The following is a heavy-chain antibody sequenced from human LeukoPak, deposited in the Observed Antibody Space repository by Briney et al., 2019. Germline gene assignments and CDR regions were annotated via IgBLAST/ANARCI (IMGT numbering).Heavy chain of an antibody. CDR1: GFTFDDYA. J-gene: IGHJ4*02. V-gene: IGHV3-9*03. Sequence: GGSLRLSCAASGFTFDDYAMHWARQAPGKGLEWVSGISWNSGSIGYADSVKGRFTISRDNAKNSLYLQMNSLRAEDMALYYCAKVGGSSWEGYFDYWGQGTLVTVSS. CDR2: ISWNSGSI. CDR3: AKVGGSSWEGYFDY. D-gene: IGHD6-13*01.